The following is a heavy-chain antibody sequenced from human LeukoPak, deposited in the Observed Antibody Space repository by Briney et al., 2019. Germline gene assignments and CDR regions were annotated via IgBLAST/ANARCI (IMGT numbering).Heavy chain of an antibody. J-gene: IGHJ4*02. V-gene: IGHV4-30-2*01. CDR2: IYHSGST. CDR3: ARVTPVAGTNDY. Sequence: TLSLTCTVSGGSISSGSYYWSWIRQPPGKGLEWIGYIYHSGSTYYNPSLKSRVTISVDRSKNQFSLKLSSVTAADTAVYYCARVTPVAGTNDYWGQGTLVAVSS. D-gene: IGHD6-19*01. CDR1: GGSISSGSYY.